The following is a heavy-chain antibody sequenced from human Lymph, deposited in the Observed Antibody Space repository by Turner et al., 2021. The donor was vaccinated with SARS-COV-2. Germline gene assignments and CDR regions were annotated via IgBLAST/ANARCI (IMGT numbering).Heavy chain of an antibody. D-gene: IGHD1-26*01. CDR1: GGTFSSYS. V-gene: IGHV1-69*04. CDR3: ARGRRDSYSGSYYSWFDP. Sequence: QVQLVQSGVDVKKPGSSVTCTCKAYGGTFSSYSISWVRQAPGQGLGWMGRIIPILGIADYAQKFQGRVTITADKSTSTAYMELSSLRSEDTAVYYCARGRRDSYSGSYYSWFDPWGQGTLVTVSS. J-gene: IGHJ5*02. CDR2: IIPILGIA.